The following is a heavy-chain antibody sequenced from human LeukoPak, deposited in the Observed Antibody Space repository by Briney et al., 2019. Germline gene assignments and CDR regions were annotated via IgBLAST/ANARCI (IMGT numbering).Heavy chain of an antibody. CDR3: ARRRVVVTAYDY. V-gene: IGHV4-59*08. D-gene: IGHD3-22*01. CDR1: GGSISSYY. Sequence: SETLSLTCTVSGGSISSYYWSWIRQPPGKGLEWIGYIYYSGSTNYNPSLKSRVTISVDTSKNQFSLKLSSVTAADTAVYYCARRRVVVTAYDYWGQGTLVTVSS. CDR2: IYYSGST. J-gene: IGHJ4*02.